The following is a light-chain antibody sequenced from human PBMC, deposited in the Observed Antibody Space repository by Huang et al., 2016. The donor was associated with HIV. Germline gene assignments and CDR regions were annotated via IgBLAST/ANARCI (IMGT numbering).Light chain of an antibody. Sequence: DIQMTQSPSSLSASIGDRVTMSCRASQTVDMYLNWYQQTPWRAPQLLIYAASNLQSDVPSRFSGTGSGTNFTLTISSLQPEDFVIYFCQQTYNVPRTFGQGTALEIK. J-gene: IGKJ2*01. V-gene: IGKV1-39*01. CDR1: QTVDMY. CDR3: QQTYNVPRT. CDR2: AAS.